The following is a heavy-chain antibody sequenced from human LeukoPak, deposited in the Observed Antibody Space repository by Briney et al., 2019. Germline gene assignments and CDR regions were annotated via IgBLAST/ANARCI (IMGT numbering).Heavy chain of an antibody. CDR2: IYYSGST. V-gene: IGHV4-39*07. Sequence: SETLSLTCTVSGGSISSSSYYWGWIRQPPGKGLEWIGSIYYSGSTYYNPSLKSRVTISVDTSKNQFSLKLSSVTAADTAVYYCARGAPDWVVPFDYWGQETLVTVSS. J-gene: IGHJ4*02. CDR3: ARGAPDWVVPFDY. D-gene: IGHD2-15*01. CDR1: GGSISSSSYY.